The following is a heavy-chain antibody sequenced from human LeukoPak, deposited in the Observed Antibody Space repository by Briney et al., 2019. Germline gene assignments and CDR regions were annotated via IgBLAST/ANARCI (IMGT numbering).Heavy chain of an antibody. V-gene: IGHV1-8*03. D-gene: IGHD1-26*01. Sequence: ASVKVSCKASGYTFTSYDINWVRQATGQGLEWMGWMNSGSGNTGYAQKFQGRVTITRNTSISTAYMELSSLRSEDTAVYYCARSIVGATILDYWGQGTLVTVSS. CDR2: MNSGSGNT. CDR1: GYTFTSYD. CDR3: ARSIVGATILDY. J-gene: IGHJ4*02.